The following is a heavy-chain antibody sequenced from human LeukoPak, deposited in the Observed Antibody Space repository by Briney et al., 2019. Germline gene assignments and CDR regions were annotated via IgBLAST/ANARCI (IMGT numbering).Heavy chain of an antibody. J-gene: IGHJ4*02. V-gene: IGHV3-30*18. Sequence: PGGSLRLSCAASGFTFSSYGMHWVRQAPGKGLEWVAVKSYDGSNKYYADSVKGRFTISRDNSKNTLYLQMNSLRAEDTAVYYCAKSFDYWGQGTLVTVSS. CDR3: AKSFDY. CDR2: KSYDGSNK. CDR1: GFTFSSYG.